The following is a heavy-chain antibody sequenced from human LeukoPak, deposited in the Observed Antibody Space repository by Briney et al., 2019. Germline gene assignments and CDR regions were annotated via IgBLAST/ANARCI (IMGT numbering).Heavy chain of an antibody. V-gene: IGHV3-30*04. D-gene: IGHD3-10*01. Sequence: GGSLRLSWAASGFTFSSYAMHGVRPAPGKGVEWGAVISYDGSNKYYADSVKGRFTISRDNSKNTLYLQMNSLRAEDTAVYYCASLDYYGSGSYSGWAYSEPFDYWGQGTLVTVSS. CDR3: ASLDYYGSGSYSGWAYSEPFDY. CDR2: ISYDGSNK. J-gene: IGHJ4*02. CDR1: GFTFSSYA.